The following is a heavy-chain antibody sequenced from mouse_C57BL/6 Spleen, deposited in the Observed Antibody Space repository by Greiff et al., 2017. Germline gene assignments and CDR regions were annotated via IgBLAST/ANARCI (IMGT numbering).Heavy chain of an antibody. J-gene: IGHJ2*01. Sequence: QVQLQQPGAELVKPGASVKLSCKASGYTFTSYWMHWVKQRPGQGLEWIGMIHPNSGSTNYNEKVKSKATLTVDKSSSTAYMQLSSLTSEDSAVYYCARWGYYGSSYKGDYFDYWGQGTTLTVSS. V-gene: IGHV1-64*01. CDR1: GYTFTSYW. CDR2: IHPNSGST. D-gene: IGHD1-1*01. CDR3: ARWGYYGSSYKGDYFDY.